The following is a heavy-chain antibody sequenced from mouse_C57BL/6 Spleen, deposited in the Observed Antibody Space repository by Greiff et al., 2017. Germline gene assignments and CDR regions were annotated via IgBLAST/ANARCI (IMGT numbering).Heavy chain of an antibody. CDR2: FYPRDGST. Sequence: VMLVESGPELVKPGASVKLSCKASGYTFTSYDINWVKQRPGQGLEWIGWFYPRDGSTKYNEKLKGMATLTVDTSSITAYMELHSLTSYDSAVYFCARLGQGFAYWGQGTLVTVSA. V-gene: IGHV1-85*01. CDR3: ARLGQGFAY. D-gene: IGHD4-1*01. J-gene: IGHJ3*01. CDR1: GYTFTSYD.